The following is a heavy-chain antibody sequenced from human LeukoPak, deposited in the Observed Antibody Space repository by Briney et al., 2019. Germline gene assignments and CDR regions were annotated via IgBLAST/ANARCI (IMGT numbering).Heavy chain of an antibody. CDR1: GFSFRDYA. J-gene: IGHJ4*02. D-gene: IGHD6-19*01. CDR2: VSGGAEAT. Sequence: GGSLRLSCAASGFSFRDYAMTWVRQAPGKGREWVSTVSGGAEATYYADSVKGRFAISRDNSKSALYLQMNSLRAEDTAIYYCAKDTPLTAYTSGWSNNCFDYWGQGTLVTVSS. CDR3: AKDTPLTAYTSGWSNNCFDY. V-gene: IGHV3-23*01.